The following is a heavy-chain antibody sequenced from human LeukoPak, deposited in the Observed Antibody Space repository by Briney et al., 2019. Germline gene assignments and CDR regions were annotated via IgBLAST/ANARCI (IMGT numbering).Heavy chain of an antibody. V-gene: IGHV3-7*01. Sequence: GGSLRLSCVASGFTFSRDWMSWVRQAPGKGLEWVANIKEDGSAQYYADSVKGRFTISRDNTKNSLYLQMNSLRAEDTAVYYCAREAVACNDYWGQGTLVTVSS. J-gene: IGHJ4*02. CDR2: IKEDGSAQ. CDR1: GFTFSRDW. CDR3: AREAVACNDY. D-gene: IGHD6-19*01.